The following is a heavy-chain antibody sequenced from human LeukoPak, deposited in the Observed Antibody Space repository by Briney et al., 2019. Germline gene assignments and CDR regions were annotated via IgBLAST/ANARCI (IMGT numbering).Heavy chain of an antibody. CDR3: ARSKLVPRGYYYYSMDV. D-gene: IGHD6-6*01. Sequence: ASVKVSCKASVYTFTSYEINWVRQATGQGLEWMGCMNPNSGKTCYAQNFQGRDTLTRKTTLSTDYIRLCTLRSQETAVYNCARSKLVPRGYYYYSMDVWGTGTTVTVSS. CDR1: VYTFTSYE. J-gene: IGHJ6*03. V-gene: IGHV1-8*01. CDR2: MNPNSGKT.